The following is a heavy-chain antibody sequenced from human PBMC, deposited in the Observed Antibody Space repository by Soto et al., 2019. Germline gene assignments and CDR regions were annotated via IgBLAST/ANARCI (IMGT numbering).Heavy chain of an antibody. D-gene: IGHD3-9*01. CDR2: IYYSGTT. Sequence: SETLSLTCTVSGGSISSSSYYWGWIRQPPGKGLEWNGSIYYSGTTYYNLSLKSRVTISVDTSKNQFSLKLSSVTAADTAVYYCARSTRHYDILTGYYPYYFDYWGQGTLVTVSS. J-gene: IGHJ4*02. V-gene: IGHV4-39*07. CDR3: ARSTRHYDILTGYYPYYFDY. CDR1: GGSISSSSYY.